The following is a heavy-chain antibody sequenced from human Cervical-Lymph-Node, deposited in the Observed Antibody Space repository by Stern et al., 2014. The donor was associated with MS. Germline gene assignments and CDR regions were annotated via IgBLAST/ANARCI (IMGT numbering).Heavy chain of an antibody. CDR2: TYYRSQWYN. V-gene: IGHV6-1*01. CDR3: ARGRELTD. Sequence: QVQLVESGPGLVKPSQTLSLTCAVSGDSISTNSAAWNWIRQSPSSGLEWLGSTYYRSQWYNYYAVSGKSRLTFNADSSKNQFSLHLTSVTPEDTAVYYCARGRELTDWGQGTLVTVSS. J-gene: IGHJ4*02. CDR1: GDSISTNSAA. D-gene: IGHD1-7*01.